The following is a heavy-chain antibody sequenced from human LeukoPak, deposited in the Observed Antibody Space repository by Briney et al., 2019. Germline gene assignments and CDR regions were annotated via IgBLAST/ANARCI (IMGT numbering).Heavy chain of an antibody. J-gene: IGHJ4*02. CDR2: INSDGSST. CDR1: GFTFSSYW. Sequence: PGGSLRLSCAASGFTFSSYWLHWVRQAPGKGLVWVSRINSDGSSTTYADSVKGRFTISRDNAENTLYLQMTSLRAEDTAVYYCARGPRIAAAGTPPDYWGQGTLVTVSS. V-gene: IGHV3-74*01. D-gene: IGHD6-13*01. CDR3: ARGPRIAAAGTPPDY.